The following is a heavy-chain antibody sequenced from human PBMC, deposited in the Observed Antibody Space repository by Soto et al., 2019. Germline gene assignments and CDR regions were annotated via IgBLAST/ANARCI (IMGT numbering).Heavy chain of an antibody. CDR3: ARTARWFGEPGLSYYYGMDV. CDR1: GGTFSSYA. CDR2: IIPIFGTA. J-gene: IGHJ6*02. Sequence: QVQLVQSGAEVKKPGSSVKVSCKASGGTFSSYAISWVRQAPEQGLEWMGGIIPIFGTANYAQKFQGRVTITADESTSTAYMELSSLRSEDTAVYYCARTARWFGEPGLSYYYGMDVWGQGTTVTVSS. D-gene: IGHD3-10*01. V-gene: IGHV1-69*01.